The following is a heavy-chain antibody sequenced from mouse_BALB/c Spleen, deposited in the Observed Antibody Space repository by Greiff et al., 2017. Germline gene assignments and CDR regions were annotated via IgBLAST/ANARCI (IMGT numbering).Heavy chain of an antibody. J-gene: IGHJ2*01. CDR2: ISNGGGST. CDR3: ARHEGWSYYFDY. CDR1: GFTFSSYT. D-gene: IGHD2-3*01. V-gene: IGHV5-12-2*01. Sequence: EVKLMESGGGLVQPGGSLKLSCAASGFTFSSYTMSWVRQTPEKRLEWVAYISNGGGSTYYPDTVKGRFTISRDNAKNTLYLQMSSLKSEDTAMYYCARHEGWSYYFDYWGQGTTLTVSS.